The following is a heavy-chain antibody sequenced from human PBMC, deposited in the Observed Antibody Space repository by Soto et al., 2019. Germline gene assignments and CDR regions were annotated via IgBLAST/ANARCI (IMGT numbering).Heavy chain of an antibody. J-gene: IGHJ5*02. CDR3: ASTYSTSWYWFDP. CDR1: GFSLSNAGLG. D-gene: IGHD6-13*01. Sequence: QVTVKESGPVLVKPTETLTLTCTVSGFSLSNAGLGVSWIRQPPGKALEWLAHIFSNDEKSYSPSLKSRLTISEATAKSQVVLTMTNTDPVDTATYYCASTYSTSWYWFDPWGQGTLVTVSS. V-gene: IGHV2-26*04. CDR2: IFSNDEK.